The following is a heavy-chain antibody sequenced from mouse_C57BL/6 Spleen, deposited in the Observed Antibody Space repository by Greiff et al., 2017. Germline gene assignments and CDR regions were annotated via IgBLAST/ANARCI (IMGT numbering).Heavy chain of an antibody. CDR1: GFTFSSYG. Sequence: EVQVVESGGDLVKPGGSLKLSCAASGFTFSSYGMSWVRQTPDKRLEWVATISSGGSYTYYPDSVKGRFTISRDNAKNTLYLQMSSLKSEDTAMYYCARQGDWDPFAYWGQGTLVTVSA. V-gene: IGHV5-6*01. D-gene: IGHD4-1*01. CDR2: ISSGGSYT. J-gene: IGHJ3*01. CDR3: ARQGDWDPFAY.